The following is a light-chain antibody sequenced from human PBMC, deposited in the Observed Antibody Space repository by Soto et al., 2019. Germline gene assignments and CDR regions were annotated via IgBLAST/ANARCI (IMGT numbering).Light chain of an antibody. CDR2: GAS. CDR3: QQYSNSPQT. CDR1: QSVNSSY. J-gene: IGKJ1*01. Sequence: EIVLTQSPGTLSLSPGERVTLSCRASQSVNSSYLAWYQHKPGQAPRLLIYGASTRATGIPDSFSGSGSGTEFTLTIAILEPGDFAVYYCQQYSNSPQTFGQGTKVDIK. V-gene: IGKV3-20*01.